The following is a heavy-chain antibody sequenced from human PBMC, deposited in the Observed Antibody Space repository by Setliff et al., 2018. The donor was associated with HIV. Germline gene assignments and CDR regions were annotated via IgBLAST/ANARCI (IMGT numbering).Heavy chain of an antibody. Sequence: GGSLRLSCAASGFTFPTYWISWARQAPGKGLEWVAIIKQDGSEKYYVDSVKGRFTISRDNAKNSVYLQMNSLRVDDTAVYYCARDGEYHQLFDCWGQGTLVTVSS. CDR3: ARDGEYHQLFDC. CDR1: GFTFPTYW. D-gene: IGHD2-2*01. CDR2: IKQDGSEK. V-gene: IGHV3-7*03. J-gene: IGHJ4*02.